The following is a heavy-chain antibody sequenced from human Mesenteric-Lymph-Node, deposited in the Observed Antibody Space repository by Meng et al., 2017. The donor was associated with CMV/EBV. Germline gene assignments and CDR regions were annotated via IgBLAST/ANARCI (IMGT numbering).Heavy chain of an antibody. Sequence: GGSLRLSCAASGFTFSSYEMNWVRQAPGKGLEWVSYITASGSGIYYADSVRGRFSVSRDNAKNSLYLHMNSLRAEDTAVYYCARDLRGEPRVYFDYWGQGTLVTVSS. CDR2: ITASGSGI. V-gene: IGHV3-48*03. CDR3: ARDLRGEPRVYFDY. CDR1: GFTFSSYE. D-gene: IGHD4-23*01. J-gene: IGHJ4*02.